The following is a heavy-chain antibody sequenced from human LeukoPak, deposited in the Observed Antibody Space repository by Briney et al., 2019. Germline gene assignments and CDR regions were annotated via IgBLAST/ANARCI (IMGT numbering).Heavy chain of an antibody. Sequence: SETLSLTCTVSGGSTTSNYWSWIRQTPGKGLEGIGFIFYNGYAKYNPSLEGRVIMSIDTSKNQFSLKLSSVTAADTAVYYCARGGYSHGYSTLDYWGQGILVTVSS. CDR2: IFYNGYA. V-gene: IGHV4-59*01. J-gene: IGHJ4*02. CDR1: GGSTTSNY. CDR3: ARGGYSHGYSTLDY. D-gene: IGHD5-18*01.